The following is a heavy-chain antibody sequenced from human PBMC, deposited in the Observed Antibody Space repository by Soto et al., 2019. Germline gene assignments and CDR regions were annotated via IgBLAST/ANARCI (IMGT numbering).Heavy chain of an antibody. D-gene: IGHD3-9*01. Sequence: QVQLVQSGAEVKKPGSSVKVSCKASGGTFSSYAISWVRQAPGQGLEWMGGIIPIFGTANYAQKFQGRVTITADESTSTAYMELSSLRSEDTAVYYCARAAEGRYFDWLLAKHRNYYSGMDVWGQGTTVTVSS. CDR1: GGTFSSYA. CDR2: IIPIFGTA. J-gene: IGHJ6*02. CDR3: ARAAEGRYFDWLLAKHRNYYSGMDV. V-gene: IGHV1-69*01.